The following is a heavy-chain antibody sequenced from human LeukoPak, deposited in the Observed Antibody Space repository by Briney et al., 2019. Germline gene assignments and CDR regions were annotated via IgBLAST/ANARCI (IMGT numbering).Heavy chain of an antibody. J-gene: IGHJ3*02. CDR1: GGTFSSYA. Sequence: ASVNVSCKASGGTFSSYAISWVRQAPGQGLEWMGGIIPIFGTANYAQKFQGRVTITADESTSTAYMELSSLRSEDTAVYYCAREGRAWDAFDIWGQGTMVTVSS. D-gene: IGHD1-26*01. CDR3: AREGRAWDAFDI. CDR2: IIPIFGTA. V-gene: IGHV1-69*13.